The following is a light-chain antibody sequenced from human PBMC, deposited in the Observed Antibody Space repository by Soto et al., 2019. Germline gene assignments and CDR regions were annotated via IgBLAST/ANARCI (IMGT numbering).Light chain of an antibody. CDR1: QSVTSNY. Sequence: EIVLTQSPGTLSLSPGERATLSCRASQSVTSNYLAWYQQRPGQAPRLLIYGASSRATGIPDRFSGSGSGTDFTITISRLEPEDVAVYYCQQYGGSPMYTFGQGTKLEIK. CDR3: QQYGGSPMYT. J-gene: IGKJ2*01. CDR2: GAS. V-gene: IGKV3-20*01.